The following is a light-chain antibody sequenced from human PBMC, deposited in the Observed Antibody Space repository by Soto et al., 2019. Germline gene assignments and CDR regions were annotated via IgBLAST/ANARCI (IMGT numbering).Light chain of an antibody. CDR1: SSDVGTYNY. Sequence: QSALTQPASVSGSPGQSITISCTGTSSDVGTYNYVSWYQQHPGKAPKLMIYEVNNRPSGVSNRFSGSNSGNTASLTISGLQAADEADYYCISYTSSSTDVFGTGTKLTVL. CDR3: ISYTSSSTDV. CDR2: EVN. V-gene: IGLV2-14*01. J-gene: IGLJ1*01.